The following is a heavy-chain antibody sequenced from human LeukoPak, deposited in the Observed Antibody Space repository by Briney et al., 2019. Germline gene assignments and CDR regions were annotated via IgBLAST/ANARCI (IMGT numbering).Heavy chain of an antibody. J-gene: IGHJ4*02. CDR1: GFTFSSYS. Sequence: GGSLRLSCAASGFTFSSYSMNWVRQAPGKGLEWVSSISSSSSYIYYADSVKGRFTISRDNAKNSLYLQMNSLRAEDTAVYYCARGPLIAAAGTWWGQGTLVTVSS. CDR3: ARGPLIAAAGTW. V-gene: IGHV3-21*01. CDR2: ISSSSSYI. D-gene: IGHD6-13*01.